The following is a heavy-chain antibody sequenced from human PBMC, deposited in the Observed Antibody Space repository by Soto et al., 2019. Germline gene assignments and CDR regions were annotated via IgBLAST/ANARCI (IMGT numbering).Heavy chain of an antibody. CDR3: ARGGYTGNDPRYYFYYGMDV. J-gene: IGHJ6*02. CDR1: SYTFTRFNNYV. V-gene: IGHV1-18*01. Sequence: VQLVQSGAEVKNFGASVKVSCKASSYTFTRFNNYVITWVRQAPGQGLEWMGYISAYNGNTDYAQKLQGRVTMTTDTSTSTVYMELRSLRSDDTAVYYCARGGYTGNDPRYYFYYGMDVWGQGTTVTVSS. CDR2: ISAYNGNT. D-gene: IGHD5-12*01.